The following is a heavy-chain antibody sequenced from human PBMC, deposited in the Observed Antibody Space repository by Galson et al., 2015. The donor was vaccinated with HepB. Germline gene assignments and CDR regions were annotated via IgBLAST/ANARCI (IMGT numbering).Heavy chain of an antibody. V-gene: IGHV3-11*06. J-gene: IGHJ4*02. CDR2: ISSSSSYT. D-gene: IGHD2-15*01. CDR3: ARIRNGVVAATPDYFDY. CDR1: GFTFSDYY. Sequence: SLRLSCAASGFTFSDYYMSWIRQAPGKGLEWVSYISSSSSYTNYADSVKGRFTISRDNAKNSLYLQMNSLRAEDTAVYYCARIRNGVVAATPDYFDYWGQGTLVTVSS.